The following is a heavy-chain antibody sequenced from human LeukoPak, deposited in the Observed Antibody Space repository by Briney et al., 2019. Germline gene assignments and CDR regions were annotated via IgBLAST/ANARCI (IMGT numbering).Heavy chain of an antibody. CDR1: GFIFSSYD. CDR3: ARGFWSGYYIGY. CDR2: ISSSSSAI. V-gene: IGHV3-48*02. J-gene: IGHJ4*02. Sequence: GGSLRLSCTGSGFIFSSYDMNWVRQAPGKGLEWVSYISSSSSAIYYADSVKGRFSISRDNVKNSLYLQMNSLRDKDTAVYYCARGFWSGYYIGYWGQGTLVTVSS. D-gene: IGHD3-3*01.